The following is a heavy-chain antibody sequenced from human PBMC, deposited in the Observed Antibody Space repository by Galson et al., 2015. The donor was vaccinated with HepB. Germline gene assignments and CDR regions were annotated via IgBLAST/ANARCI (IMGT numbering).Heavy chain of an antibody. CDR1: GYTFTTYY. CDR3: ARERGVRWLQFRDYYYYMDV. J-gene: IGHJ6*03. D-gene: IGHD5-24*01. CDR2: INPSGGST. Sequence: SVKVSCKASGYTFTTYYIHWVRQAPGQGLEWMGIINPSGGSTSYAQKFQGRVTMTRDTSTSTVYMELSSLRSEDTAVYYCARERGVRWLQFRDYYYYMDVWGKGTTVTVSS. V-gene: IGHV1-46*01.